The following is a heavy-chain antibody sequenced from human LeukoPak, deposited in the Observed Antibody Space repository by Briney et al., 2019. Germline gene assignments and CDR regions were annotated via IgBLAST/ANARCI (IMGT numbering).Heavy chain of an antibody. J-gene: IGHJ4*02. CDR1: GFTFSSYA. Sequence: PGGSLRLSCAASGFTFSSYAMHWVRQAPGKGLVWVSRINSDGSSTSYADSVKGRFTISRDNAKNTLYLQMNSLRAEDTAVYYCARWDCSSTSCYEDYWGQGTLVTGSS. D-gene: IGHD2-2*01. CDR2: INSDGSST. V-gene: IGHV3-74*01. CDR3: ARWDCSSTSCYEDY.